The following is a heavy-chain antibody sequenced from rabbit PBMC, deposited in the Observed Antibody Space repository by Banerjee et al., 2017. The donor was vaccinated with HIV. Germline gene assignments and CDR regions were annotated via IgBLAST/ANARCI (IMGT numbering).Heavy chain of an antibody. CDR2: IDTADGNI. J-gene: IGHJ4*01. CDR1: GFDFSSYG. Sequence: QEQVVESGGGLVQPGGSLKLTCTVSGFDFSSYGVSWVRQAPGKGLEWIGYIDTADGNIYYASWVNGRFTISSHNAQNTLYLQLNSLTAADTATYFCVREYVRKSGDYYHFKLWGPGTLVTVS. D-gene: IGHD1-1*01. V-gene: IGHV1S47*01. CDR3: VREYVRKSGDYYHFKL.